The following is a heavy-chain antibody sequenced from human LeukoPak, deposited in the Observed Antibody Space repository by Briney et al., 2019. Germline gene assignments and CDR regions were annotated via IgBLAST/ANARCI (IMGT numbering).Heavy chain of an antibody. CDR3: AGSGYYDSSGSAYYGMDV. D-gene: IGHD3-22*01. V-gene: IGHV1-69*04. Sequence: ASVKVSCKASGGTFSSYAISWVRQAPGQGLEWMGRIIPIFGIANYAQKFQGRVTVTADKSTSTAYMELSSLRSEDTAVYYCAGSGYYDSSGSAYYGMDVWGQGTTVTVSS. CDR1: GGTFSSYA. CDR2: IIPIFGIA. J-gene: IGHJ6*02.